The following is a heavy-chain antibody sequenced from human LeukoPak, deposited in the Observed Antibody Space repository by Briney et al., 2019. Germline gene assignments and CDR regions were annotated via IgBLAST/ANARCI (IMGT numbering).Heavy chain of an antibody. V-gene: IGHV3-21*01. CDR1: GFTVSSNY. J-gene: IGHJ4*02. CDR2: ISSSSSYI. Sequence: GSLRLSCAASGFTVSSNYMSWVRQAPGKGLEWVSSISSSSSYIYYADSVKGRFTISRDNAKNSLYLQMNSLRAEDTAVYYCARANGRRYGDFETDFDYWGQGTLVTVSS. D-gene: IGHD4-17*01. CDR3: ARANGRRYGDFETDFDY.